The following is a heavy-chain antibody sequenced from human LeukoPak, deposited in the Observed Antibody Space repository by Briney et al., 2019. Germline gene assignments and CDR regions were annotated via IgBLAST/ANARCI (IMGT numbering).Heavy chain of an antibody. D-gene: IGHD6-13*01. CDR3: ARDQGSSWYTDY. Sequence: PGGSLRLSCAASGFIFSSYSMNWVRQAPGKGLQWVSYISSSSTTIHYADSVKGRFTISRDNAKNSLYLQMNSLRAEDTAVYYCARDQGSSWYTDYWGQGTLVTVSS. V-gene: IGHV3-48*04. CDR1: GFIFSSYS. CDR2: ISSSSTTI. J-gene: IGHJ4*02.